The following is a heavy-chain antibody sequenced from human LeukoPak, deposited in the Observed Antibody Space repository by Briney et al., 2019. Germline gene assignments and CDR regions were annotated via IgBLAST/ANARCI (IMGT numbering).Heavy chain of an antibody. D-gene: IGHD2-2*01. V-gene: IGHV3-21*01. CDR1: GFTFSSYS. J-gene: IGHJ4*02. CDR3: ARDSGYCSSTGCYVHYFGY. CDR2: ISSSSGYI. Sequence: PGGSLRLSCAASGFTFSSYSMNWVRQTPGKGLEWVSSISSSSGYINYADSVKGRFTVSRDNAKNSLYLQMNSLRAEDTAVYYCARDSGYCSSTGCYVHYFGYWGQGTLVTVSS.